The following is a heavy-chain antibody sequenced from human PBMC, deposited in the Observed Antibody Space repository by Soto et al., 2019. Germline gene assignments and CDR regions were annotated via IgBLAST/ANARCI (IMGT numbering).Heavy chain of an antibody. CDR1: GFTFSGSA. D-gene: IGHD4-17*01. J-gene: IGHJ4*02. Sequence: HPGGSLRLSCAASGFTFSGSAMHWVRQASGKGLEWVGRIRSKANSYATAYAASVKGRFTISRDDSKNTAYLQMNSLKTEDTAVYYCTRQHDYGGNFDYWGQGTLVTVSS. CDR3: TRQHDYGGNFDY. CDR2: IRSKANSYAT. V-gene: IGHV3-73*01.